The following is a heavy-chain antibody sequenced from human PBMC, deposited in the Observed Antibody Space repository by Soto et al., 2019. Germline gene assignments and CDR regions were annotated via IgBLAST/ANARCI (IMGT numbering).Heavy chain of an antibody. CDR1: TFTLSNYW. D-gene: IGHD4-17*01. CDR2: INNDGSTT. CDR3: AKDLTIDYGDPYYYCGMYV. Sequence: GGSLRLSCRASTFTLSNYWMHWVRQAPGKGLVWVSGINNDGSTTRYADSVKGRFTIFRDNAKNMVYLQMNSLRAEDTAVYYCAKDLTIDYGDPYYYCGMYVWFQGTTITV. V-gene: IGHV3-74*01. J-gene: IGHJ6*02.